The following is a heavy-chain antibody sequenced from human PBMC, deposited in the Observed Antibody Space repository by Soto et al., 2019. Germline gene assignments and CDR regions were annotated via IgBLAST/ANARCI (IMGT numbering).Heavy chain of an antibody. J-gene: IGHJ5*02. CDR2: TSAYTLNT. CDR1: GYTFTNYG. Sequence: QVHLVQSGGEVKKPGASVKVSCKASGYTFTNYGVAWVRQAPGQGLEWMGWTSAYTLNTNYAQKFLGRVTVTTDTSTSTAYMELRSLRPDDTAVYYCARADHGRAPRGGNWFDPWGQGTLVTVSS. V-gene: IGHV1-18*01. CDR3: ARADHGRAPRGGNWFDP. D-gene: IGHD4-17*01.